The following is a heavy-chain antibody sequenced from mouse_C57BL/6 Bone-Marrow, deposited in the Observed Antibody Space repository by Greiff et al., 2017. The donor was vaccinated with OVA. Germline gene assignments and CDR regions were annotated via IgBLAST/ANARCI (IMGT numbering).Heavy chain of an antibody. Sequence: EVQLLESGGDLVKPGGSLKLSCAASGFTFSSYGMSWVRQTPDKRLEWVATISSGGSYTYYPDSVKGRFTISRDNAKNTLYLQMSSLKAEDTAMYYCARRCWGAYWGQGTLVTVSA. V-gene: IGHV5-6*01. CDR2: ISSGGSYT. CDR1: GFTFSSYG. CDR3: ARRCWGAY. J-gene: IGHJ3*01.